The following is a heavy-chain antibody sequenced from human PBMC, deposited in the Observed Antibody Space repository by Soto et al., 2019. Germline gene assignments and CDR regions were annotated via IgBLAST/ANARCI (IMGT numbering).Heavy chain of an antibody. V-gene: IGHV1-2*02. Sequence: ASVKVSCKASGYTFTGYYMHWVRQAPGQGLEWMGWINPNSGDTNYVQKFQGRVTMTRDTSISTAYMELSRLRSDDTAVYYCARDRRIAVAGLNCFDPWGQGTLVTVSS. CDR2: INPNSGDT. D-gene: IGHD6-19*01. CDR3: ARDRRIAVAGLNCFDP. CDR1: GYTFTGYY. J-gene: IGHJ5*02.